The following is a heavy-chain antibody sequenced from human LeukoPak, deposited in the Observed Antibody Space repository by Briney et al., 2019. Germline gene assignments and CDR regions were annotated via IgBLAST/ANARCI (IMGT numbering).Heavy chain of an antibody. Sequence: GGSLRLSCAASGFSFSSYGMHWVRQAPGRGLEWVAVIWFDGSEKYYGDSVQGLFTISRNNANNTVDVEMTRLRADDTAVYYWAKVGEFETFGGNSDWYFDLWGRGTLVTVSS. J-gene: IGHJ2*01. CDR2: IWFDGSEK. V-gene: IGHV3-33*06. CDR1: GFSFSSYG. CDR3: AKVGEFETFGGNSDWYFDL. D-gene: IGHD4-23*01.